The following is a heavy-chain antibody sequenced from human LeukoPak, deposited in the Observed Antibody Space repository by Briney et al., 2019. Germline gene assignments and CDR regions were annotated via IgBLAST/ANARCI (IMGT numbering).Heavy chain of an antibody. CDR2: INPNSGGT. J-gene: IGHJ3*02. V-gene: IGHV1-2*06. CDR3: ARVGDGSNDAFDI. D-gene: IGHD5-24*01. CDR1: GYTFTGYY. Sequence: ASVKVSCKASGYTFTGYYMNWVRQAPGQGLEWMGRINPNSGGTNYAQKFQGRVTMTRDTSISTAYMELSRLRSDDTAVYYCARVGDGSNDAFDIWGRGTMVTVSS.